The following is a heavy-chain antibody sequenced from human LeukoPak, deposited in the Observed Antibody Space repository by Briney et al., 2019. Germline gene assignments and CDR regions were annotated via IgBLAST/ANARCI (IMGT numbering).Heavy chain of an antibody. CDR3: ARPTVTDAFDT. J-gene: IGHJ3*02. D-gene: IGHD4-17*01. CDR2: ISYDGSNK. Sequence: PGRSLRLSCAASGFTFSSYAMHWVRQAPGKGLEWVAVISYDGSNKYYADSVKGRFTISRDNSKNTLYLQMNSLRAEDTAVYYCARPTVTDAFDTWGQGTMVTVSS. V-gene: IGHV3-30*04. CDR1: GFTFSSYA.